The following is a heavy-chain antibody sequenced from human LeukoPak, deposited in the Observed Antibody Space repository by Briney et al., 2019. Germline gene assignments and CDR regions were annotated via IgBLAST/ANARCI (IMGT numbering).Heavy chain of an antibody. CDR1: GGSISSGGYY. CDR3: AREIIAAAGIFDY. V-gene: IGHV4-31*03. J-gene: IGHJ4*02. Sequence: SQTLSLTCTLSGGSISSGGYYWSWIRQHPGKGLEWIGYIYYSGSTYYNPSLKSRVTISVDTSKNQFSLKLSSVTAADTAVYYCAREIIAAAGIFDYWGQGTLVTVSS. CDR2: IYYSGST. D-gene: IGHD6-13*01.